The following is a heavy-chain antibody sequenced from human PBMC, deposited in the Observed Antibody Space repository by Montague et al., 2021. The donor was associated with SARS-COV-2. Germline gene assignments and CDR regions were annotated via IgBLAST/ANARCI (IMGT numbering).Heavy chain of an antibody. CDR3: ARHPTAYADFFCY. Sequence: YKPSLKSRVTMSVDTSKKQFSLKLNSVTAADTAVHYCARHPTAYADFFCYWGQGMLVTVSS. D-gene: IGHD2-21*01. V-gene: IGHV4-39*01. J-gene: IGHJ4*02.